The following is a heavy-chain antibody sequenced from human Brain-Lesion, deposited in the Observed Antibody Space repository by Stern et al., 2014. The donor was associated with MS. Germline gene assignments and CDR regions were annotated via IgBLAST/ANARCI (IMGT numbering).Heavy chain of an antibody. CDR3: ARGERSRYYYYFDD. CDR1: GDSISSGDNY. CDR2: TYYIRGT. V-gene: IGHV4-30-4*01. D-gene: IGHD3-3*01. J-gene: IGHJ4*02. Sequence: VQLVESGPGLVKPSETLSLTCKASGDSISSGDNYWSWMRPSPGKGLEGIVYTYYIRGTFYQPSLKSRVSISVDTSQNQFSLSLTSVTAAYTAVYYCARGERSRYYYYFDDWGQGTLVTVSS.